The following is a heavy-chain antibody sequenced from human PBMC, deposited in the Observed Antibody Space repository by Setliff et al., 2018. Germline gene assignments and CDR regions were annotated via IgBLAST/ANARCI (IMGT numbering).Heavy chain of an antibody. CDR3: ARYPSKLPELGIYGRFDF. Sequence: PSETLSLTCTVSGGSISSSDFYWGWIRQPPGKGLEWIGSIYYSGTTYYNPSLKSPVTISIDTSKNQFSLKLSSVTAADTAVYFCARYPSKLPELGIYGRFDFWGQGARVTVSS. V-gene: IGHV4-39*01. D-gene: IGHD7-27*01. J-gene: IGHJ4*02. CDR1: GGSISSSDFY. CDR2: IYYSGTT.